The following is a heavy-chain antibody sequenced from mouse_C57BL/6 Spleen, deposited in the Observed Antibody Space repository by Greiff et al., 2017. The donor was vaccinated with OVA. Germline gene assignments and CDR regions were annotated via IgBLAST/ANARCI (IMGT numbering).Heavy chain of an antibody. Sequence: DVMLVESGGGLVQPGGSLKLSCAASGFTFSDYYMYWVRQTPEKRLEWVAYISNGGGSTYYPDTVKGRFTISRDNAKNTLYLQMSRLKSEDTAMYYCARQARGGSSYGAMDYWGQGTSVTVSS. V-gene: IGHV5-12*01. CDR1: GFTFSDYY. D-gene: IGHD1-1*01. CDR3: ARQARGGSSYGAMDY. CDR2: ISNGGGST. J-gene: IGHJ4*01.